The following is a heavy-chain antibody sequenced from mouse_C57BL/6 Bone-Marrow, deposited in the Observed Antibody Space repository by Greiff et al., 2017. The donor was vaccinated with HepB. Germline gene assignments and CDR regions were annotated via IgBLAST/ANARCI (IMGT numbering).Heavy chain of an antibody. V-gene: IGHV1-82*01. Sequence: VKLMESGPELVKPGASVKISCKASGYAFSSSWMNWVKQSPGKGLEWIGRIYPGDGDTNYNGKFKGKATLTADKSSSTAYMHLSSLTSEDSAVYFCAGLYGNYADWYLDVWGTGTTVTVSS. CDR2: IYPGDGDT. J-gene: IGHJ1*03. CDR3: AGLYGNYADWYLDV. D-gene: IGHD2-1*01. CDR1: GYAFSSSW.